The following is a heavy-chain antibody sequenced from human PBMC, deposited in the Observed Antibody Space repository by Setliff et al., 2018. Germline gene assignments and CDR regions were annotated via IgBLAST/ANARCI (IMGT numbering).Heavy chain of an antibody. CDR2: INHSGST. CDR1: DGSFSGYY. J-gene: IGHJ2*01. V-gene: IGHV4-34*01. CDR3: ARHGGWYFDL. Sequence: SETLSLTCGVHDGSFSGYYWSWIRQPPGKGLEWSGEINHSGSTNYNPSLKSRVTISADTSKSEFSLRLNSVTAADSAVYYCARHGGWYFDLWGRGTLVTVSS. D-gene: IGHD4-17*01.